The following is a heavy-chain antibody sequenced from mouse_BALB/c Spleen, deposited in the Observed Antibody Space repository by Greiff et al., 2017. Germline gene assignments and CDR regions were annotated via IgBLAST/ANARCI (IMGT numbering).Heavy chain of an antibody. CDR1: GFSLTGYG. CDR2: IWGDGST. J-gene: IGHJ1*01. V-gene: IGHV2-6-7*01. CDR3: ARDPYYYGSSYWYFDV. D-gene: IGHD1-1*01. Sequence: VQLVESGPGLVQPSQSLSITCTVSGFSLTGYGVNWVRQPPGKGLEWLGMIWGDGSTDYNSALKSRLSISKDNSKSQVFLKMNSLQTDDTARYYCARDPYYYGSSYWYFDVWGAGTTVTVSS.